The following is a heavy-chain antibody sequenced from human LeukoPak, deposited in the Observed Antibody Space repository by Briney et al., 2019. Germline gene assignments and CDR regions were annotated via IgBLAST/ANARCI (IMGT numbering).Heavy chain of an antibody. CDR3: AKDWSCDY. D-gene: IGHD1-26*01. CDR2: ISGSGDKI. Sequence: PGGSLRLSCAASGFTFSNSAMTWVRQAPGKGLEWVSAISGSGDKIHYADSVKGRFTISRDNSKNTLYLQMNSLRVEDTAIYYCAKDWSCDYWGQGTLITASS. J-gene: IGHJ4*02. CDR1: GFTFSNSA. V-gene: IGHV3-23*01.